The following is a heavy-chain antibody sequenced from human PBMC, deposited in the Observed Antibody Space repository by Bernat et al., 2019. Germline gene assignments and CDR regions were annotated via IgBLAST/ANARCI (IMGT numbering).Heavy chain of an antibody. J-gene: IGHJ4*02. CDR1: GFTFDDYA. CDR3: VIAAAGSYYFDY. V-gene: IGHV3-9*01. D-gene: IGHD6-13*01. CDR2: ISWNSGSI. Sequence: EVQLVESGGGLVQPGRSLRLSCAASGFTFDDYAMHWVRQAPGKGLEWVSGISWNSGSIGYADSVKGRFTISRDNAKNSLYLQMNSLRAEDTAVYYCVIAAAGSYYFDYWGQGTLVTVSS.